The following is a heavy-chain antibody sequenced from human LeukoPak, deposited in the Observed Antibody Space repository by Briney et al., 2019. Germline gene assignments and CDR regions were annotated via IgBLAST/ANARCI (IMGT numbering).Heavy chain of an antibody. Sequence: SETLSLTCAVYGGSFSGYYWSWIRQPPGKGLEWIGEINHSGSTNYNPSLKSRVTISVDTSKNQFSLKLSSVTAADTAVYYCARGPTRRITMISFYMDVWGKRTTVTVSS. V-gene: IGHV4-34*01. CDR1: GGSFSGYY. J-gene: IGHJ6*03. D-gene: IGHD3-22*01. CDR2: INHSGST. CDR3: ARGPTRRITMISFYMDV.